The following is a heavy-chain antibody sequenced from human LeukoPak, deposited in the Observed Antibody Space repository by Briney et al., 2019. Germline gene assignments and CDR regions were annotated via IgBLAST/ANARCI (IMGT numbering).Heavy chain of an antibody. D-gene: IGHD2-2*01. CDR2: ISAYNGNT. Sequence: ASVKVSCKASGYTFTSYGISWVRQAPGQGLEWMGWISAYNGNTNYAQKPQGRVTMTTDTSTSTAYMELRSLRSDDTAVYYCARAGYLLRYCSSTSCYMRGGFDYWGQGTLVTVSS. V-gene: IGHV1-18*01. CDR3: ARAGYLLRYCSSTSCYMRGGFDY. J-gene: IGHJ4*02. CDR1: GYTFTSYG.